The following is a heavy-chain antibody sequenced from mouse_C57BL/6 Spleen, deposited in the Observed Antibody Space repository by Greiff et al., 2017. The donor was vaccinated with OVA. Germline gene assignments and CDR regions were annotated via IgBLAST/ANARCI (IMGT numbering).Heavy chain of an antibody. Sequence: QVQLQQPGAELVRPGTSVKLSCKASGYTFTSYWMHWVKQRPGQGLEWIGVIDPSDSYTNYNQKFKGKATLTVDTSSSTAYMQLSSLTSEDSAVYYCARYGLQGYFDVWGTGTTVTVSS. CDR3: ARYGLQGYFDV. J-gene: IGHJ1*03. V-gene: IGHV1-59*01. CDR1: GYTFTSYW. D-gene: IGHD1-1*01. CDR2: IDPSDSYT.